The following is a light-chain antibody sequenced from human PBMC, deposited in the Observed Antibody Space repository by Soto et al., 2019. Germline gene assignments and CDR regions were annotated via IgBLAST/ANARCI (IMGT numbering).Light chain of an antibody. CDR3: ATWDIDLSAVV. Sequence: QSVLTQPSSVSATPGQKVTISCSGSSSNIGNHYVSWYQVVPGAAPKLLIYESNKRPSGIPDRFSASKSGTSATLGITGLQTGDEADYYCATWDIDLSAVVFGGGTQLTVL. J-gene: IGLJ7*01. CDR2: ESN. V-gene: IGLV1-51*01. CDR1: SSNIGNHY.